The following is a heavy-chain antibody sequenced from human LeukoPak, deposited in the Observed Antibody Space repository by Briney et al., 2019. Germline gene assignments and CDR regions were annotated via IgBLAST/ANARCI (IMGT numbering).Heavy chain of an antibody. Sequence: ASVKVSCKASGGTFSSYAISWVRQAPGQGLEWMGGIIPIFGTANYAQKFQGRVTITADESTSTAYMEPSSLRSEDTAVYYCARTWFGELLVSNWFDPWGQGTLVTVSS. CDR1: GGTFSSYA. J-gene: IGHJ5*02. CDR3: ARTWFGELLVSNWFDP. V-gene: IGHV1-69*01. D-gene: IGHD3-10*01. CDR2: IIPIFGTA.